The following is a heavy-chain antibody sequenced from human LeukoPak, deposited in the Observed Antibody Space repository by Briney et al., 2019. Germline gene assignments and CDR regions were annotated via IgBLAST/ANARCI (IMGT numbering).Heavy chain of an antibody. CDR1: GYTFTTYG. CDR2: ISVSTGNT. D-gene: IGHD3-22*01. Sequence: ASVKVSSEASGYTFTTYGLSWVRQAPGQGLEWMGWISVSTGNTRYAQKVEGRVTMTTDTSTSTAYMEVTNPRSDDTAVYYCVRDLGDDKSGVGYFDYWGQRTLVTVSS. CDR3: VRDLGDDKSGVGYFDY. V-gene: IGHV1-18*01. J-gene: IGHJ4*02.